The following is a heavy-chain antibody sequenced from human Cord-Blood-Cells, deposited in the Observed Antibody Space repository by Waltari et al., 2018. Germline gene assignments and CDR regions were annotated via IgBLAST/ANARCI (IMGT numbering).Heavy chain of an antibody. CDR2: ISYDGRNK. Sequence: QVQLVEYGGGGGPLGRSLRLSCAASGLPFCSYGMHWVRQAPGKGLEWVAVISYDGRNKYYADSVKGRFTISRDNSKNTLYLQMNSLRAEDTAVYYCAKDGNWNYDYWGQGTLVTVSS. CDR3: AKDGNWNYDY. J-gene: IGHJ4*02. V-gene: IGHV3-30*18. CDR1: GLPFCSYG. D-gene: IGHD1-7*01.